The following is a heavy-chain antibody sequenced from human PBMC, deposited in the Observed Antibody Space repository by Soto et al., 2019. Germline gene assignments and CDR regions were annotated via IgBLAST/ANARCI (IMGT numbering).Heavy chain of an antibody. CDR3: ARGAWAAAGTDFYLEY. J-gene: IGHJ4*02. V-gene: IGHV4-39*07. Sequence: FETLCLPWTVVGGYSISSSYHRVCIRQPPGKGLEWIGSIFYSGSTYYNPSLKSRVTISVDTSKNQFSLKLSSVTAADMAVYYCARGAWAAAGTDFYLEYWGQGTLVTVSS. CDR2: IFYSGST. CDR1: GGYSISSSYH. D-gene: IGHD6-13*01.